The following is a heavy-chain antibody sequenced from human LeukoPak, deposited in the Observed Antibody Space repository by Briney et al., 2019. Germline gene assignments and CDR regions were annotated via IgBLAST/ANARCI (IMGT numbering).Heavy chain of an antibody. CDR1: GGSLSSGGYY. Sequence: TLSLTCTVSGGSLSSGGYYWSWIRQHPGKGLELIGYIYYSGSTYYNPSLKSRITISVDTSKNQFSLKLSSVTAADTAVYYCASGVIAVALNWFDPWGQGTLVTVSS. D-gene: IGHD6-19*01. CDR3: ASGVIAVALNWFDP. CDR2: IYYSGST. J-gene: IGHJ5*02. V-gene: IGHV4-31*03.